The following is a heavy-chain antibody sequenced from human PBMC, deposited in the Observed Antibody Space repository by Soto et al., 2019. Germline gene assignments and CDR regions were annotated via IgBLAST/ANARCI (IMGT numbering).Heavy chain of an antibody. CDR1: GFTFSSDG. CDR3: ARGDIVVPAAMHHPGMYF. J-gene: IGHJ6*02. Sequence: PGGYLRLSCAASGFTFSSDGIHWVRQAPGKGQEWVAVIWYDGSNKYYADSVKGRFTISRDDSKNTLYLQMNSLRAEDTAVYYCARGDIVVPAAMHHPGMYFCGQGTTVTGSS. CDR2: IWYDGSNK. D-gene: IGHD2-2*01. V-gene: IGHV3-33*01.